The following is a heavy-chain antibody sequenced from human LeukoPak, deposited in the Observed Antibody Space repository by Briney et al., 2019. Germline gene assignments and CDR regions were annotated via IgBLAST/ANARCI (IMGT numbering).Heavy chain of an antibody. D-gene: IGHD3-10*01. CDR2: IDSSGSNI. Sequence: PGGSLRLSCAASGFTFSSYEMNWVRQAPGKGLEWVSYIDSSGSNIHDADSVKGRFTISRDNAKNSLYLQMNSLRAEDTAVYYCARAGFTFSDYFGSFFDYWGQGTLVTVSS. CDR1: GFTFSSYE. J-gene: IGHJ4*02. V-gene: IGHV3-48*03. CDR3: ARAGFTFSDYFGSFFDY.